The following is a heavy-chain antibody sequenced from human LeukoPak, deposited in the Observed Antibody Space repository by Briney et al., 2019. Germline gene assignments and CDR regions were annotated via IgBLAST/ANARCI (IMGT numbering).Heavy chain of an antibody. D-gene: IGHD2-8*01. CDR2: ISGSGGST. CDR3: AKDRNKYCTNGVCSYFDY. V-gene: IGHV3-23*01. J-gene: IGHJ4*02. Sequence: GGSLRLSCAASGFTFSSYAMSWVRQAPGKGLEWVSAISGSGGSTYYADSVKGRFTISRDNSKNTLYLQMNSLRAEDMAVYYCAKDRNKYCTNGVCSYFDYWGQGTLVTVSS. CDR1: GFTFSSYA.